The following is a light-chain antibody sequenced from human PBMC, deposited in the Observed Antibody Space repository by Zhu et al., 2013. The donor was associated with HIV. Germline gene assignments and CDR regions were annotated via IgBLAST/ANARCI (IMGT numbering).Light chain of an antibody. J-gene: IGKJ2*01. V-gene: IGKV3-20*01. CDR1: QSFSSSY. CDR2: GAS. CDR3: QQYGSSPYT. Sequence: EIVLTQSPGTLSLSPGERATLSCRASQSFSSSYLAWYQQKPGQAPRLLIYGASSRAXGIPDRFSGSGSGTDFTLTISRLEPEDFAVYYCQQYGSSPYTFGQGTKLEIK.